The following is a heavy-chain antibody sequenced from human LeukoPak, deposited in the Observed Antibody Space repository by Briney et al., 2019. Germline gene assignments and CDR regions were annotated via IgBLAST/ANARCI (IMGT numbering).Heavy chain of an antibody. Sequence: PGGSLRLSCVVSGFTFSSYWMSWVRQAPGKGLEWVANIKQDGSEKYYVDSVKGRFTISRDNAESSLYLQMNSLRAEDTAVYYCARDGGGHSYGLYFFFDYWGRGSLVTVSS. CDR1: GFTFSSYW. J-gene: IGHJ4*02. D-gene: IGHD5-18*01. CDR3: ARDGGGHSYGLYFFFDY. CDR2: IKQDGSEK. V-gene: IGHV3-7*01.